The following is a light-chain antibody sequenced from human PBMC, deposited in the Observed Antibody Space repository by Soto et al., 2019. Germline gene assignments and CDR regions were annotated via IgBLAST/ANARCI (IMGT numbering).Light chain of an antibody. CDR1: RSNIGARYD. CDR3: QSYDNSLSGWV. J-gene: IGLJ3*02. Sequence: QSVLTQPPSVSGAPGQRVTISCTGSRSNIGARYDVHWYQKFPGTAPKLLIYGTTNRPSGVPDRFSGSKSGTSASLAITGLQAEDEADYYCQSYDNSLSGWVFGGGTKVTVL. V-gene: IGLV1-40*01. CDR2: GTT.